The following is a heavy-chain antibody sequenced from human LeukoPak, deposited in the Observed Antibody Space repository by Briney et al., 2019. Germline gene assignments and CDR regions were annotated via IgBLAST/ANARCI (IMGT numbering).Heavy chain of an antibody. V-gene: IGHV3-23*01. CDR2: ISGGGGST. CDR1: GSTVSSNY. Sequence: GGSLRLSCAASGSTVSSNYMSWVRQAPGKGLEWVSGISGGGGSTYYADSVKGRFTISRDNSKNTLYLQMNSLRAEDTAVYYCAKGLSGLRLFDYWGQGTLVTVSS. CDR3: AKGLSGLRLFDY. J-gene: IGHJ4*02. D-gene: IGHD5-12*01.